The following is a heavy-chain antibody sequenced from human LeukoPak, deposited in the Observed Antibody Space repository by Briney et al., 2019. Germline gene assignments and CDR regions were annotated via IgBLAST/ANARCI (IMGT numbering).Heavy chain of an antibody. J-gene: IGHJ4*02. CDR1: GGSISSSNHY. V-gene: IGHV4-39*01. D-gene: IGHD4-17*01. CDR3: ARVLTTVTTSDY. Sequence: SETLSLTCTVSGGSISSSNHYWDWVRQSPGKGLEWIAGIYSTGITYYNPSLKSRVTISVDTSKNQFSLKLSSVTAADTAAYYCARVLTTVTTSDYWGQGTLVTVSS. CDR2: IYSTGIT.